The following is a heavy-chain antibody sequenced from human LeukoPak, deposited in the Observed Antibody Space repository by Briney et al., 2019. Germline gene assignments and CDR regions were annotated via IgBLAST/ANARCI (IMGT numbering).Heavy chain of an antibody. CDR2: ITTNGVSR. CDR3: ARALSESRPFDY. V-gene: IGHV3-64*01. CDR1: GFTFSNYD. Sequence: GGSLRLSCVASGFTFSNYDMHWVRQAPGKGLEHVSAITTNGVSRYYANSVKGRFTISRDNSKNTLYLQMGSLRAEDMAVYYCARALSESRPFDYWGQGTLVTVSS. J-gene: IGHJ4*02.